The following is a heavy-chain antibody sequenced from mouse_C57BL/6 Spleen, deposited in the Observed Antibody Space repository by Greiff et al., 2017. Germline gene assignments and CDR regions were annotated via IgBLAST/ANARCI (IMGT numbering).Heavy chain of an antibody. CDR1: GYTFTEYT. J-gene: IGHJ2*01. D-gene: IGHD1-1*01. Sequence: QVQLQQSGAELVKPGASVKLSCKASGYTFTEYTIHWVKQRSGQGLEWIGWFYPGSGSIKYNEKFKDKATLTADKSSSTVYMELSRLTSEDSAVYFCARHEDYGSSYEYYFDYWGQGTTLTVSS. CDR2: FYPGSGSI. V-gene: IGHV1-62-2*01. CDR3: ARHEDYGSSYEYYFDY.